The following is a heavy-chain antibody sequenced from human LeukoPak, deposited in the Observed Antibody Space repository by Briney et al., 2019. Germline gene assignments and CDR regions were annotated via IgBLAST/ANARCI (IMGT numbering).Heavy chain of an antibody. J-gene: IGHJ6*02. CDR1: GDSISSYY. CDR3: ARRAPFYYGMDV. V-gene: IGHV4-59*08. CDR2: IYYSGST. Sequence: SETLSLTCTVSGDSISSYYWSWIRQPPGKGLEWIGYIYYSGSTNYNPSLKSRVTISVDTSKNQFSLKLSSVTAADTAVYYCARRAPFYYGMDVWGQGTTVTVSS.